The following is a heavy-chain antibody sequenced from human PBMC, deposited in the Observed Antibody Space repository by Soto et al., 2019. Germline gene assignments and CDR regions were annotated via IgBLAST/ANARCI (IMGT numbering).Heavy chain of an antibody. J-gene: IGHJ4*02. V-gene: IGHV3-33*01. D-gene: IGHD3-16*01. Sequence: GGSLRLSCAASGFTFSNYGMHWVRQAPGKGLEWVAFIWYDGGNKYYVESVKGRFTISRDNSKNTLYLQMNSLRAEDTAVYYCARDGDVNTGFGKDYWGQGTLVTVSS. CDR2: IWYDGGNK. CDR3: ARDGDVNTGFGKDY. CDR1: GFTFSNYG.